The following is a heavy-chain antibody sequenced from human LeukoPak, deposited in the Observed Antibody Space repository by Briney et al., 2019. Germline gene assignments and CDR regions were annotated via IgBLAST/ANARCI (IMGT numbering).Heavy chain of an antibody. CDR2: ISNSGSA. D-gene: IGHD3-9*01. V-gene: IGHV4-4*08. CDR1: GDSIGQDY. Sequence: SETLSLTCTVSGDSIGQDYWNWIRQPPGRGLEWIGHISNSGSANYNPSLKSRVTISVDTSKNQFSLKLSSVTAADTAVYYCASLLRYFDPVPDGMDVWGQGTTVTVSS. J-gene: IGHJ6*02. CDR3: ASLLRYFDPVPDGMDV.